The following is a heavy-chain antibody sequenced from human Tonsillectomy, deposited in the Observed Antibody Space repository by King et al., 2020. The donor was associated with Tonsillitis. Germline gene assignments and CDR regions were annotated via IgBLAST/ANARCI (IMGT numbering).Heavy chain of an antibody. CDR2: ISSSSTTL. Sequence: VQLVESGGGLVQPGGSLRLSCAASGSTFSSYNMHWVRQAPGKGLEWVSYISSSSTTLYYTDSVKGRFTISRDNAKNSLSLQMNSLRDEDTAVYYCARSAGYCSSTSCYSVYYYYGMDVWGQGTTVTVSS. V-gene: IGHV3-48*02. D-gene: IGHD2-2*01. CDR1: GSTFSSYN. J-gene: IGHJ6*02. CDR3: ARSAGYCSSTSCYSVYYYYGMDV.